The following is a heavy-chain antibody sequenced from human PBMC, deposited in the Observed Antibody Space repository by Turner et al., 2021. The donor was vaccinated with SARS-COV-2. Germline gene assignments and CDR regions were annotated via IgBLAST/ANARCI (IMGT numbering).Heavy chain of an antibody. CDR3: ARLMDSIDYYYGMDV. J-gene: IGHJ6*02. D-gene: IGHD2-2*03. CDR2: IYYSGIT. Sequence: QLQLQESGPGLVKPSETLSLTCTVSGGSITSSSYYWGWIRQPPGKGLEWIGSIYYSGITYYNPSLKRRVTISVDTSKNQFSLKLSSVTAADTAVYYCARLMDSIDYYYGMDVWGQGTTVTVSS. CDR1: GGSITSSSYY. V-gene: IGHV4-39*01.